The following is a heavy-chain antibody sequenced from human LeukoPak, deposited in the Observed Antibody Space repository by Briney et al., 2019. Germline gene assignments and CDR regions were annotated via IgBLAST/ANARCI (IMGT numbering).Heavy chain of an antibody. D-gene: IGHD4-17*01. Sequence: GGSLRLSCAASGFTISSYWIHWVRQAPGKGLVWVSRIYSDGSITSYADSVKGRFTTSRDNANNTLYVQMNSLRAEDTAVYYCAGAGYGDLDDAFDIWGQGTMVTVSS. CDR2: IYSDGSIT. V-gene: IGHV3-74*01. J-gene: IGHJ3*02. CDR1: GFTISSYW. CDR3: AGAGYGDLDDAFDI.